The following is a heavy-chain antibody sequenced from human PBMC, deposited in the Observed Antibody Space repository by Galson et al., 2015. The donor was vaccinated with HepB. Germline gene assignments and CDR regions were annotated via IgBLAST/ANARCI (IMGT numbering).Heavy chain of an antibody. CDR1: GGTFSSYT. V-gene: IGHV1-69*02. J-gene: IGHJ4*02. D-gene: IGHD3-22*01. Sequence: QSGAEVKKPGESLRISCKASGGTFSSYTISWVRQAPGQGLEWMGRIIPILGIANCAQKFQGRVTITADKSTSTAYMELSSLRSEDTAVYYCARTEGEGVVVPKPSEDYWGQGTLVTVSS. CDR3: ARTEGEGVVVPKPSEDY. CDR2: IIPILGIA.